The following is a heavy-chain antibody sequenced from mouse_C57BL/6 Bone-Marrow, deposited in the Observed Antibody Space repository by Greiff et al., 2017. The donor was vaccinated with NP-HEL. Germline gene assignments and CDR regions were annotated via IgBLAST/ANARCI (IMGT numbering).Heavy chain of an antibody. Sequence: QVHVKQSGAELAKPGASVKLSCKASGYTFTSYWMHWVKQRPGQGLEWIGYINPSSGYTKYNQKFKDKATLTADKSSSTAYMQLSSLTYEDSAVYYCAREVLRSYAMDYWGQGTSVTVSS. CDR3: AREVLRSYAMDY. D-gene: IGHD1-1*01. CDR1: GYTFTSYW. J-gene: IGHJ4*01. V-gene: IGHV1-7*01. CDR2: INPSSGYT.